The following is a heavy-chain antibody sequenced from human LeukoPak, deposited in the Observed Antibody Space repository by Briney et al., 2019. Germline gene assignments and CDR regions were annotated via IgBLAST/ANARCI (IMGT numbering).Heavy chain of an antibody. CDR1: GGSVSSGSYY. CDR2: IYYSGST. J-gene: IGHJ4*02. D-gene: IGHD2-2*01. V-gene: IGHV4-61*01. Sequence: SETLSLTCTVSGGSVSSGSYYWSWIRQPPGTGLEWIGYIYYSGSTNHNPSLKSRVTISVDTSKNQFSLKLSPVTAADTAVYYCAREYGPAAMFDYWGQGTLVTVSS. CDR3: AREYGPAAMFDY.